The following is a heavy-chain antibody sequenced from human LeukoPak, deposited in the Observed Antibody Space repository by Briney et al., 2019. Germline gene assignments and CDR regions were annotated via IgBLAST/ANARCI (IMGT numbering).Heavy chain of an antibody. CDR2: IYTGATT. CDR1: GFTVSSNY. Sequence: GGSLRLSCAASGFTVSSNYMSWVRQAPGKGLEWVSIIYTGATTYYADSVKGRFTLSRDNSKNTLYLQMNSLRAEDTAMYYCARVASRAFDYWGQGTLVTVSS. CDR3: ARVASRAFDY. J-gene: IGHJ4*02. V-gene: IGHV3-66*01.